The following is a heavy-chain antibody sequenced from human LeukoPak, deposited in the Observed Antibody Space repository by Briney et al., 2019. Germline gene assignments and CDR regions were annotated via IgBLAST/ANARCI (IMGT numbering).Heavy chain of an antibody. CDR1: GGSFSGYY. CDR3: ARCATWGGSGSYVWFDP. J-gene: IGHJ5*02. D-gene: IGHD3-10*01. Sequence: SETLSLTCAVYGGSFSGYYWSWIRQPPGKGLEWIGEINHSGSTNYNPSLKSRVTISVDTSKNQFSLKLTSVTAADTAIYYCARCATWGGSGSYVWFDPWGQGTLVTVSS. CDR2: INHSGST. V-gene: IGHV4-34*01.